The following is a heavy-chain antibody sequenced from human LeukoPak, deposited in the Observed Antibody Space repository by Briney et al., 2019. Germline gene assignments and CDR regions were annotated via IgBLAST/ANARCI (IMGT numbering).Heavy chain of an antibody. Sequence: SETRSLTCAVYGGSFSGYYWGWFRQPPGKGLEWIGEINHSGSTNYNPSLKSRVTISVDTSKNQFSLKLSSVTASDTAVYYCARGWRLAYCSGGSCYSRFDYRGQGTLVTVSS. J-gene: IGHJ4*02. CDR3: ARGWRLAYCSGGSCYSRFDY. CDR1: GGSFSGYY. V-gene: IGHV4-34*01. CDR2: INHSGST. D-gene: IGHD2-15*01.